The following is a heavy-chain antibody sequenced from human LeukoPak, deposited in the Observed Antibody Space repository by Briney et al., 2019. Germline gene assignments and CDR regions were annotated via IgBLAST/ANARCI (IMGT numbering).Heavy chain of an antibody. D-gene: IGHD3-9*01. CDR3: ARSKALRLDDIYY. J-gene: IGHJ4*02. Sequence: SVTVSCKASGGTFSSYSISWVRQAPGQGLEWMGGIIPIFGTANYAQKFQGRVTITADESTSTAYMELSSLRSEDTAVYYCARSKALRLDDIYYWGQGTLVTVSS. V-gene: IGHV1-69*13. CDR2: IIPIFGTA. CDR1: GGTFSSYS.